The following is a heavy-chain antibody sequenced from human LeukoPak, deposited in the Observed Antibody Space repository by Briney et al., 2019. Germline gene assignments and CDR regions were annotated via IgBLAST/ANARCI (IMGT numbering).Heavy chain of an antibody. Sequence: GSLRLSCAASGFTFRNYGMHWVRQAPGKGLEWVAVISIDGSEKYYADSVKGRFTISRDNSKNTLYLQMNSLRAEDTAVYYCAKDDYDYVWGSFGELSWGQGTLVTVSS. CDR2: ISIDGSEK. J-gene: IGHJ5*02. CDR3: AKDDYDYVWGSFGELS. CDR1: GFTFRNYG. V-gene: IGHV3-30*18. D-gene: IGHD3-16*01.